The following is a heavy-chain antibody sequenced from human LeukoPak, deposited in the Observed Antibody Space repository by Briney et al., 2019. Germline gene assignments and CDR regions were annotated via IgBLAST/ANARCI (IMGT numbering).Heavy chain of an antibody. CDR2: IKKDGSEK. V-gene: IGHV3-7*01. CDR3: ARDLYRIVVVPHYFDY. D-gene: IGHD3-22*01. CDR1: EFSVGSNY. J-gene: IGHJ4*02. Sequence: QSGGSLRLSCAASEFSVGSNYMTWVRQAPGKGLEWVANIKKDGSEKYYVDSVKGRFTISRDNAKNSLYLQMNSLRAEDTAVYYCARDLYRIVVVPHYFDYWGQGTLVTVSS.